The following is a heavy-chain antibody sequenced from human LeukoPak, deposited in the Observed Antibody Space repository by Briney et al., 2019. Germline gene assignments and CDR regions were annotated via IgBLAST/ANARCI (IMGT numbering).Heavy chain of an antibody. D-gene: IGHD3-22*01. CDR3: ARGSYYYDSSGYAPLDY. Sequence: SETLSLTCTVSGGSISSYYWSWIRQPPGKGLEWIGYIYHSGSTYYNPSLKSRVTISVDRSKNQFSLKLSSVTAADTAVYYCARGSYYYDSSGYAPLDYWGQGTLVTVSS. V-gene: IGHV4-59*12. CDR2: IYHSGST. J-gene: IGHJ4*02. CDR1: GGSISSYY.